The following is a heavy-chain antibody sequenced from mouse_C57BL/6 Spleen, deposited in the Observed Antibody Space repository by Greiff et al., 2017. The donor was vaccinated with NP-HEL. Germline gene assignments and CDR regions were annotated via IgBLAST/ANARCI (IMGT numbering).Heavy chain of an antibody. Sequence: DVKLVESGEGLVKPGGSLKLSCAASGFTFSSYAMSWVRQTPEKRLEWVAYISSGGDYIYYADTVKGRFTISRDNARNTLYLQMSSLKSEDTAMYYCTRDQGTAQATVPYAMDYWGQGTSVTVSS. CDR3: TRDQGTAQATVPYAMDY. J-gene: IGHJ4*01. V-gene: IGHV5-9-1*02. D-gene: IGHD3-2*02. CDR1: GFTFSSYA. CDR2: ISSGGDYI.